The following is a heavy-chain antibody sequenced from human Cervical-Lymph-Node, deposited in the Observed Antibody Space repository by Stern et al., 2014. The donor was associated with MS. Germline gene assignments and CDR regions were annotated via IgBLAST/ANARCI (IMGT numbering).Heavy chain of an antibody. Sequence: QVQLQESGPGLVKPSETLSLTCAVSGDSISSYTHYWAWLRQPPGQGLEWIGCVYYSGPTYYSPSLKSPVTISVDTSKNHFSLGLNSVTAADTAVYYCAKHACTGAACPFDLWGQGTLVTVSS. CDR3: AKHACTGAACPFDL. CDR1: GDSISSYTHY. D-gene: IGHD2-8*02. CDR2: VYYSGPT. V-gene: IGHV4-39*01. J-gene: IGHJ4*02.